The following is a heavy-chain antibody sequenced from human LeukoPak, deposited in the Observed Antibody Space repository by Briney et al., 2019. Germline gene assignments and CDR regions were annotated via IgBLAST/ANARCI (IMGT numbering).Heavy chain of an antibody. J-gene: IGHJ4*02. CDR2: IYNSGST. CDR3: ARGYSYGYNYFDY. Sequence: PSETLSLTCTVSGGSISNYYWSWIRQPPGKGLEWIGYIYNSGSTNYNPPLKSRVTISGDTSKNQFSLKLSSVTAADTAVYYCARGYSYGYNYFDYWGQGTLVTVSS. CDR1: GGSISNYY. V-gene: IGHV4-59*08. D-gene: IGHD5-18*01.